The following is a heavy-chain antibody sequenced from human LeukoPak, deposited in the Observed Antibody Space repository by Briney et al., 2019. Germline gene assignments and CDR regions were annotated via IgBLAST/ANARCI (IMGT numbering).Heavy chain of an antibody. Sequence: KASETLSLTCSISGDSITTNGYWWGWIRQSPGKGLEWIGSIYSSGNSYYNPSLKTRATISPDTSKNQYSLRLTSVTAADTAIYYCARRGIWDLQTGNWFDPWGQGILVIVSS. J-gene: IGHJ5*02. D-gene: IGHD3-16*01. CDR1: GDSITTNGYW. CDR2: IYSSGNS. V-gene: IGHV4-39*01. CDR3: ARRGIWDLQTGNWFDP.